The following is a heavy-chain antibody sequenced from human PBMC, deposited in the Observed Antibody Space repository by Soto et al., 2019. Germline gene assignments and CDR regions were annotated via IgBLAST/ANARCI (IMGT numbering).Heavy chain of an antibody. CDR1: GGSVRGSH. J-gene: IGHJ5*02. Sequence: SETLSLTCIVSGGSVRGSHWSWIRQSAAKGLEWIGRIYASGTTNYNPSLKSRVTMSVDTSRNQFSLNLKSVTAADAALYYCVKNYRSDGPGWFDPWGQG. V-gene: IGHV4-4*07. D-gene: IGHD3-16*02. CDR3: VKNYRSDGPGWFDP. CDR2: IYASGTT.